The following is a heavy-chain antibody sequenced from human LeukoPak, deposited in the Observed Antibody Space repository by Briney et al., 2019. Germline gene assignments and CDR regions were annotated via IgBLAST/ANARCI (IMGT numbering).Heavy chain of an antibody. D-gene: IGHD4-23*01. V-gene: IGHV4-34*08. CDR2: INHSGST. CDR1: GGIFRRYY. J-gene: IGHJ4*02. Sequence: SETLSLTCAVYGGIFRRYYWRGMRPPPARGVEGVGEINHSGSTNYNPSLKSRVTISVDTSKNQFSLKLSSVTAADTAVYYCATPFGYGGNSAFDYWGQGTLVTVSS. CDR3: ATPFGYGGNSAFDY.